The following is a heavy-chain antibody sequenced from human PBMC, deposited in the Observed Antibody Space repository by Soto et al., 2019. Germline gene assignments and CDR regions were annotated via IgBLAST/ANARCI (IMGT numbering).Heavy chain of an antibody. Sequence: GGSLRLSCGASGFTFSSYGMHWVRQAPGKGLEWVAVIWYDGSNKYYADSVKGRFTISRDNSKNTLYLQMNSLRAEDTAVYYCARDSSYDILTGSDNFDYWGQGTLVTVSS. CDR3: ARDSSYDILTGSDNFDY. CDR2: IWYDGSNK. J-gene: IGHJ4*02. CDR1: GFTFSSYG. V-gene: IGHV3-33*01. D-gene: IGHD3-9*01.